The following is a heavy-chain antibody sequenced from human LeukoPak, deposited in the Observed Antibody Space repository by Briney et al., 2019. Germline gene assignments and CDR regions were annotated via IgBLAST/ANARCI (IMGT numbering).Heavy chain of an antibody. CDR2: IIPIFGTA. CDR3: ARRNKTYYYDSSGYQDAFDI. J-gene: IGHJ3*02. D-gene: IGHD3-22*01. Sequence: EASVKVSCKASGGTFSSYAISWVRQAPGQGLECMGRIIPIFGTANYAQKFQGRVTITTDESTSTAYMELSSLRSEDTAVYYCARRNKTYYYDSSGYQDAFDIWGQGTMVTVSS. V-gene: IGHV1-69*05. CDR1: GGTFSSYA.